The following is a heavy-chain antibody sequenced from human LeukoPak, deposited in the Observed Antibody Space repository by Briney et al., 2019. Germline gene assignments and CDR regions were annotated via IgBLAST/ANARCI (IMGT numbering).Heavy chain of an antibody. CDR1: GYTFTGYY. V-gene: IGHV1-2*02. D-gene: IGHD1-14*01. Sequence: ASVKVSCKASGYTFTGYYMHWVRQAPGQGLEWMGWINPNSGGTNYAQKFQGRVTMTRDTSISTAYMELSRLRSDDTAVYYCAIDRPNRYYFDYWGQGTLVTVSS. CDR3: AIDRPNRYYFDY. CDR2: INPNSGGT. J-gene: IGHJ4*02.